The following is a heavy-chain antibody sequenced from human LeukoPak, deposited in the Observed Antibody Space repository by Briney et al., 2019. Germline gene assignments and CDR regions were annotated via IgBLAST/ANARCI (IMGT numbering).Heavy chain of an antibody. CDR2: ISGTSSYI. V-gene: IGHV3-21*01. Sequence: GGSLRLSRAASGFTFSSYSMNWVRQAPGKGLEWVSSISGTSSYIYYADSLKGRFAISRDNAKNSLYLQMNSLRAEDTAVYYCAREGYGDYHFDYWGQGSLVTVSS. CDR1: GFTFSSYS. D-gene: IGHD4-17*01. CDR3: AREGYGDYHFDY. J-gene: IGHJ4*02.